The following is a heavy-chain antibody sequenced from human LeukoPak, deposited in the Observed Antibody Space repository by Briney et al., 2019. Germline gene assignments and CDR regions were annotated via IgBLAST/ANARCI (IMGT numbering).Heavy chain of an antibody. J-gene: IGHJ4*02. D-gene: IGHD3-10*01. CDR1: GYTFTSFF. CDR2: INPRGGSA. V-gene: IGHV1-46*01. CDR3: ARDYHGSGSLTTFDS. Sequence: ASVKVSCKASGYTFTSFFMHWVRQAPGQGLEWMGIINPRGGSATSAQRFQGRLTVTRDTSTSTVYMELSSLTSEDTAVYYCARDYHGSGSLTTFDSWGQGTLVTVSS.